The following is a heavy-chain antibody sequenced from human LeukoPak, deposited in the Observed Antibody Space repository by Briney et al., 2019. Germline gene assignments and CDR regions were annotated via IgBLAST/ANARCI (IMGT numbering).Heavy chain of an antibody. V-gene: IGHV3-23*01. CDR2: ISGSGGST. CDR1: GFTFSNYG. J-gene: IGHJ4*02. CDR3: AKRLGSSRSMIDY. D-gene: IGHD6-13*01. Sequence: GMSLRLSCAASGFTFSNYGMHWVRRAPGKGLEWVSAISGSGGSTYYADSVKGRFTISRDNSKNTLYLQMNSLRAEDTAVYYCAKRLGSSRSMIDYWGQGTLVTVSS.